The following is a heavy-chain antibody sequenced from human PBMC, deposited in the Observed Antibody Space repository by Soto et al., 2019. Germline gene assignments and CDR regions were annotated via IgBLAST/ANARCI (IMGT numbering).Heavy chain of an antibody. CDR3: ARVEGFYYDSSGYAEY. D-gene: IGHD3-22*01. Sequence: QVQLQESGPGLVKPSETLSLTCTVSGGSVSSGSYYWSWIRQPPGKGLEWIGYIYYSGSTNYNPSPKSRVTISVDTSKTQFSLKLSSVTAADTAVYYCARVEGFYYDSSGYAEYWGQGTLVTVSS. J-gene: IGHJ4*02. V-gene: IGHV4-61*01. CDR2: IYYSGST. CDR1: GGSVSSGSYY.